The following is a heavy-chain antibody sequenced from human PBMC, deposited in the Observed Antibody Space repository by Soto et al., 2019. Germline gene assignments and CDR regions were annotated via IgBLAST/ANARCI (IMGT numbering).Heavy chain of an antibody. J-gene: IGHJ2*01. CDR3: TAISNYGASNYWYFDL. CDR2: IKSKDDGGAT. CDR1: GVTVSGAW. Sequence: AGGSLRLCCAGSGVTVSGAWVSWVRQTPGKGLEWLGRIKSKDDGGATDYAAPVKGRFTISRDDSNNTVYLQMNSLKIEDTAVYFCTAISNYGASNYWYFDLWGLGTLVTVSS. V-gene: IGHV3-15*01. D-gene: IGHD4-17*01.